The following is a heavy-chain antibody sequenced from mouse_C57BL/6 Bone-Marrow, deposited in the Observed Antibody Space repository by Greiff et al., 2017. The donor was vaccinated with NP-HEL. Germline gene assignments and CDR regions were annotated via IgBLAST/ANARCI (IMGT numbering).Heavy chain of an antibody. J-gene: IGHJ2*01. D-gene: IGHD2-1*01. V-gene: IGHV3-6*01. CDR1: GYSITSGYY. Sequence: EVKLQESGPGLVKPSQSLSLTCSVTGYSITSGYYWNWIRQFPGNKLEWMGYISYDGSNNYNPSLKNRISITRDTSKNQFFLKLNSVTTEDTATYYCARWEGNSYYFDYWGQGTTLTVSS. CDR3: ARWEGNSYYFDY. CDR2: ISYDGSN.